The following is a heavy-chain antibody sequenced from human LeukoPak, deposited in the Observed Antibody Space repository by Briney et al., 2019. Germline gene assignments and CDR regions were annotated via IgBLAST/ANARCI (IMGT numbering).Heavy chain of an antibody. V-gene: IGHV3-33*06. J-gene: IGHJ4*02. CDR2: IWYDGSNK. CDR3: AKDRLASNYEGFDY. CDR1: GFTFSSYG. D-gene: IGHD4-11*01. Sequence: PGRSLRLSCAASGFTFSSYGMHWVRQAPGKGLEWVAVIWYDGSNKYYADSVKGRFTISRDNSKNTLYLQMNSLRAEDTAVYYCAKDRLASNYEGFDYWGQGTLVTVSS.